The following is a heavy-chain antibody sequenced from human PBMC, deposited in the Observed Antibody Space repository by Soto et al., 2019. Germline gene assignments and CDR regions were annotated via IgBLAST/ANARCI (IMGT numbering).Heavy chain of an antibody. V-gene: IGHV3-74*01. Sequence: VGSLRLSCAASGFTFSSYWMHWVRQAPGKGLVWVSRINSDGSSTSYADSVKGRFTISRDNAKNTLYLQMNSLRAEDTAVYYCARAGSDYVWGSYRYTQFFDYWGQGTLVTVSS. J-gene: IGHJ4*02. CDR1: GFTFSSYW. CDR2: INSDGSST. CDR3: ARAGSDYVWGSYRYTQFFDY. D-gene: IGHD3-16*02.